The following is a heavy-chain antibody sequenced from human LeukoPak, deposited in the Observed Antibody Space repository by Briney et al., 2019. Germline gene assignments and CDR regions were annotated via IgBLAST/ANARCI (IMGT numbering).Heavy chain of an antibody. CDR1: GDSVSSNSAT. J-gene: IGHJ6*02. CDR2: ACYRSKWYN. V-gene: IGHV6-1*01. Sequence: SQTLSLTCAISGDSVSSNSATWNWIRQSPSRGLEWLGRACYRSKWYNDYAVSVKSRITINPDTSKNQFSLQLNSVTPEDTAVYYCAREPYTSSWEYYYYYHSMDVWGQGTTVTVSS. CDR3: AREPYTSSWEYYYYYHSMDV. D-gene: IGHD6-13*01.